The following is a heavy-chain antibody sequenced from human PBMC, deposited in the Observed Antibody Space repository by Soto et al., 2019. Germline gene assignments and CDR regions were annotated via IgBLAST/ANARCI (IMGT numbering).Heavy chain of an antibody. CDR3: ARDFERVAAAPTEEYGMDV. D-gene: IGHD6-13*01. Sequence: GGSLRLSCAASGFTFSSYSMNWVRQAPGKGLEWVSYISSSSSTIYYADSVKGRFTISRDNAKNSLYLQMNSLRDEDTAVYYCARDFERVAAAPTEEYGMDVWGQGTTVTVSS. J-gene: IGHJ6*02. CDR2: ISSSSSTI. V-gene: IGHV3-48*02. CDR1: GFTFSSYS.